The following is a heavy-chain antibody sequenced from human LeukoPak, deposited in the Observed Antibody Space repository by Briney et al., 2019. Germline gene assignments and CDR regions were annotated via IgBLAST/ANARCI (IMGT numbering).Heavy chain of an antibody. CDR3: AKDSGYTSSWYLGDY. D-gene: IGHD6-13*01. CDR1: GFTFSSYG. Sequence: GGSLRLSCVASGFTFSSYGMHWVRQAPGRGLEWVAFIRYDGSNKYYVDSVKGRFTISKDNSKNTLYLQMNSLRAEDTAVYYCAKDSGYTSSWYLGDYWGQGTLVTVSS. J-gene: IGHJ4*02. V-gene: IGHV3-30*02. CDR2: IRYDGSNK.